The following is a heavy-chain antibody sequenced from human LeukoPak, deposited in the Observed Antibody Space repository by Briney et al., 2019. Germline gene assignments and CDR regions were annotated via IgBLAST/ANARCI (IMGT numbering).Heavy chain of an antibody. Sequence: PGGSLRLSCTASGFTFSSRWMTWVRQPPGKGLEWVANIKEDGSVKYYVDSVKGRFTISRDNTKNVLYLQMNSLRADDTAVYFRARDSTWLLDYWGQGTLITVSS. CDR1: GFTFSSRW. V-gene: IGHV3-7*03. CDR2: IKEDGSVK. J-gene: IGHJ4*02. D-gene: IGHD6-19*01. CDR3: ARDSTWLLDY.